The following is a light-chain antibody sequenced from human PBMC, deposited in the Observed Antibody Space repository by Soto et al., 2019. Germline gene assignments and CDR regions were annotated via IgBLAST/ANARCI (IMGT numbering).Light chain of an antibody. CDR2: DAS. CDR1: QSISSW. J-gene: IGKJ1*01. CDR3: QQYNDYQWT. V-gene: IGKV1-5*01. Sequence: DIQMTQSPSTLSASVGDRVTITCRASQSISSWLAWDQQQPGKAPKRLIYDASTLENGVPSRFSGRASGTEFTLTISSLQPDDFPTYYCQQYNDYQWTVGQATKV.